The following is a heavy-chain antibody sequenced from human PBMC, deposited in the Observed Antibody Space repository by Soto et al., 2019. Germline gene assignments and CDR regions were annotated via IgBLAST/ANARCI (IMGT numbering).Heavy chain of an antibody. Sequence: SETLSLTCAVYGGSFSGYYWSWIRQPPGKGLEWIGEINHSGSTNYNPSLKSRVTISVDTSKNQFSLKLSSVTAADTAVYYCARGFLFFEVSSHYGMDVWGQGTTVPVSS. J-gene: IGHJ6*02. V-gene: IGHV4-34*01. CDR2: INHSGST. CDR3: ARGFLFFEVSSHYGMDV. D-gene: IGHD3-10*02. CDR1: GGSFSGYY.